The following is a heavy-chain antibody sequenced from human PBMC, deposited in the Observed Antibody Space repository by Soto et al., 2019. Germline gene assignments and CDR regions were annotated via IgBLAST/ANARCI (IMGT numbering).Heavy chain of an antibody. D-gene: IGHD3-10*01. CDR2: ISYDGSNK. V-gene: IGHV3-30*18. Sequence: APRLACAATSLTFISYGIHWVRQAPGKGLEWVAVISYDGSNKHYADSVKGRFTISRDNSKNTLYLQMNSLRAGDTAVYYCAKGGRQLWFGEYLKRAGTDVWGQGTTVTVSS. J-gene: IGHJ6*02. CDR3: AKGGRQLWFGEYLKRAGTDV. CDR1: SLTFISYG.